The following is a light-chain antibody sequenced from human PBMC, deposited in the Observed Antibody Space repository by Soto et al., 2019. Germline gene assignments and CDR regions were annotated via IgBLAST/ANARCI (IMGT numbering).Light chain of an antibody. CDR2: DAS. J-gene: IGKJ4*01. Sequence: EIVLTQSPGTLSLSPGERATLSCRASQSVSSSYLAWYQQKPGQAPRLLISDASSRATGIPDRFSGSGSGTDFHLTISRLEPEDVAVYYCQQYGSSPLTFGGGTKVEIK. V-gene: IGKV3-20*01. CDR1: QSVSSSY. CDR3: QQYGSSPLT.